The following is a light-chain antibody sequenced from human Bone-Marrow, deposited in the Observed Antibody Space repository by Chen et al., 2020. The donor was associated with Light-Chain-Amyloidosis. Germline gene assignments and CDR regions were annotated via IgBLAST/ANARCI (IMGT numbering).Light chain of an antibody. Sequence: QSALTQPASVSGSPGQSIPISCTGTSSDVGGDNHVSWYQQHPDKAPKLMIYEVTNRPSWVPDRFSGSKSDNTASLTISELQTEDEADYFCSSYTITNTLVFGSGTRVTV. J-gene: IGLJ1*01. CDR1: SSDVGGDNH. CDR3: SSYTITNTLV. V-gene: IGLV2-14*01. CDR2: EVT.